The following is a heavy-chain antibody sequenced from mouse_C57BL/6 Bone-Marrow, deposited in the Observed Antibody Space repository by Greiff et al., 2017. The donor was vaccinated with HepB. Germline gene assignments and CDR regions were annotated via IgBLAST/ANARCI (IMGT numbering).Heavy chain of an antibody. D-gene: IGHD2-5*01. V-gene: IGHV14-1*01. CDR2: IDPEDGDT. CDR1: GFNIKDYY. J-gene: IGHJ2*01. CDR3: TTRNSNCWCYFDY. Sequence: VQLQQSGAELVRPGASVNLSCTASGFNIKDYYMHWVKQRPEQGLEWIGRIDPEDGDTEYAPKFQGKATMTADTSSNTAYLQLSSLTSEDTAVYCGTTRNSNCWCYFDYWGQGTTLTVSS.